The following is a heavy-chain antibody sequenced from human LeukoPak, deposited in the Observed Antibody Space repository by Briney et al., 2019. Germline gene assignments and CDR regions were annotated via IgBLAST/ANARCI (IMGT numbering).Heavy chain of an antibody. CDR1: GFTFSSYS. J-gene: IGHJ4*02. CDR2: VSSSSSYI. CDR3: ARDSGYDDWGSYYFDY. V-gene: IGHV3-21*01. Sequence: PGGSLRLSCVASGFTFSSYSMNWVRQAPGKGLEWVSSVSSSSSYIYYADSVKGRFTISRDNAKNSLYLQMNSLRAEDTAVYYCARDSGYDDWGSYYFDYSGQGTLVTVSS. D-gene: IGHD5-12*01.